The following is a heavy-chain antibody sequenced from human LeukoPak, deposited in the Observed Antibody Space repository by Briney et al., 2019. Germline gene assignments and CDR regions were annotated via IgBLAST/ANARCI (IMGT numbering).Heavy chain of an antibody. CDR1: SGSISSYY. V-gene: IGHV4-59*08. D-gene: IGHD3-3*01. CDR3: ARSSSIFGVVISRRGAFDI. CDR2: IYYSGST. Sequence: SETLSLTCTVSSGSISSYYWSWIRQPPGKGLEWIGYIYYSGSTNYNPSLKSRVTISVDTSKNQFSLKLSSVTAADTAVYYCARSSSIFGVVISRRGAFDIWGQGTMVTVSS. J-gene: IGHJ3*02.